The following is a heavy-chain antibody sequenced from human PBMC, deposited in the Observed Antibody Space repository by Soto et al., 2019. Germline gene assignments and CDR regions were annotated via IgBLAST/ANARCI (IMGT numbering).Heavy chain of an antibody. D-gene: IGHD4-17*01. CDR1: GFTFSSYE. CDR3: ARVSRYYGDYESADY. CDR2: ISSSGSTI. V-gene: IGHV3-48*03. Sequence: PGGSLRLSCAASGFTFSSYEMNWVRQAPGKGLEWVSYISSSGSTIYYADSVKGRFTISRDNAKNSLYLQMNSLRAEDTAVYYCARVSRYYGDYESADYWGQGTLVTVSS. J-gene: IGHJ4*02.